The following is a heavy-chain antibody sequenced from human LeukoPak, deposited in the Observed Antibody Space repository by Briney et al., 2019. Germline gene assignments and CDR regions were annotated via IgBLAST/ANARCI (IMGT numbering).Heavy chain of an antibody. J-gene: IGHJ4*02. CDR2: ISDGSGST. CDR1: GFTFSSYA. V-gene: IGHV3-23*01. CDR3: AKDSTTLAEDFDY. Sequence: PGGSLRLSCAASGFTFSSYAMSWVRQAPGKGLEWVSTISDGSGSTYYADSVKGRFTISRVNSKSTLYLQMNSLRAEDTAVYYCAKDSTTLAEDFDYWGQGTLVTVSS. D-gene: IGHD2/OR15-2a*01.